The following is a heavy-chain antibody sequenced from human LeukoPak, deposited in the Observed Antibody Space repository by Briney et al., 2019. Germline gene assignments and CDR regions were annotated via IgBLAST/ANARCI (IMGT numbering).Heavy chain of an antibody. V-gene: IGHV5-51*01. D-gene: IGHD6-13*01. Sequence: GESPKISCKVSGYSFTTYWIGWVRQMPGKGLEWMGIIYPGDSDTRYSPSFQGQVAISADKSISTACLQGSSLKASDTAMYYCARQGRSSWGWSSVNNWFDPWGQGTLVTVSS. CDR1: GYSFTTYW. CDR2: IYPGDSDT. J-gene: IGHJ5*02. CDR3: ARQGRSSWGWSSVNNWFDP.